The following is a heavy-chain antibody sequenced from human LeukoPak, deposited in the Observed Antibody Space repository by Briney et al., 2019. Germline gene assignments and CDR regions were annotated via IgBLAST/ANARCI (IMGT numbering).Heavy chain of an antibody. CDR1: GYTFTSYG. V-gene: IGHV1-18*01. D-gene: IGHD4-17*01. CDR2: ISAYNGNT. J-gene: IGHJ4*02. Sequence: GASVKVSCKASGYTFTSYGISWVRQAPGQGLEWMGWISAYNGNTNYAQKLQGRVTMTTDTSTNTAYMELRSLRSDDTAVYYCARDGPDYGDYINFDYWGQGTQVTVSS. CDR3: ARDGPDYGDYINFDY.